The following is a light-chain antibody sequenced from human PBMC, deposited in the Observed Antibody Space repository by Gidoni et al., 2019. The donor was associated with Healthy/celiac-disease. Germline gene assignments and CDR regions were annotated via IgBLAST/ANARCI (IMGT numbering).Light chain of an antibody. J-gene: IGKJ4*01. Sequence: DIQMTQSPSSLSASVGDRVTLTCRASQSISSYLNWYQQKPGKAPKLLIYAASSLQSGVPSRFSGSGSGTDFTLTISSLQPEDFATYYCQQSYSTPPLFGGGTKVEIK. CDR3: QQSYSTPPL. CDR2: AAS. V-gene: IGKV1-39*01. CDR1: QSISSY.